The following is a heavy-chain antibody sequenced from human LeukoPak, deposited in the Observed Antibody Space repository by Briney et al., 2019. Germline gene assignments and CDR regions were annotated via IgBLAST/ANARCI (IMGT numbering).Heavy chain of an antibody. D-gene: IGHD3-10*01. CDR2: ISTYSGNP. CDR3: ARGTPLESGGSFDY. CDR1: GYTFNYYG. V-gene: IGHV1-18*01. J-gene: IGHJ4*02. Sequence: DSLKVSCTASGYTFNYYGISWVRQAPGQGLEWMGWISTYSGNPNSAQKFQDRVTLTTNSATTSAYMELSSLTSDDTAVYYCARGTPLESGGSFDYWGQGTLVTVSS.